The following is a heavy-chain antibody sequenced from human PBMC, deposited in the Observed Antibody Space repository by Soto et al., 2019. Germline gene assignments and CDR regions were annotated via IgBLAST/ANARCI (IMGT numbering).Heavy chain of an antibody. Sequence: PGESLKISCQGSGYIFTTYWIGWVRQMPGKGLEWMGIIYPTDSDTRYSPSFQGQVTISADKSISTAYLQWSSLRASDTAVYYCASSGYSSHGMDVWGQGTTVTVSS. J-gene: IGHJ6*02. CDR1: GYIFTTYW. CDR3: ASSGYSSHGMDV. CDR2: IYPTDSDT. D-gene: IGHD5-12*01. V-gene: IGHV5-51*01.